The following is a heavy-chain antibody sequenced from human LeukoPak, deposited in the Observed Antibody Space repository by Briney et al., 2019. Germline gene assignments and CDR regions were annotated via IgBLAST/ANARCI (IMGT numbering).Heavy chain of an antibody. CDR3: AKDRSRSYSSFDS. D-gene: IGHD6-19*01. CDR1: GFNFDEYT. Sequence: GGSLSLSWAASGFNFDEYTMHWVRQVPGKGLEWVSVIGWDSDSKYYLESVKGRFTISRDNNKNSLYLQMDSLRTEDTALYYCAKDRSRSYSSFDSWGQGTLVTVSS. V-gene: IGHV3-43*01. CDR2: IGWDSDSK. J-gene: IGHJ4*02.